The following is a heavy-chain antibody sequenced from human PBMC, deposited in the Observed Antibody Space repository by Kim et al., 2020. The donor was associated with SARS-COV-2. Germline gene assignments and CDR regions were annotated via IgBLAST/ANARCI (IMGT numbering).Heavy chain of an antibody. CDR1: GGSISSGSYY. CDR2: IYTSGST. CDR3: ARTFPLNYVFTSSVGWFDP. V-gene: IGHV4-61*02. D-gene: IGHD3-16*01. Sequence: SETLSLTCTVSGGSISSGSYYWSWIRQPAGKGLEWIGRIYTSGSTNYNPSLKSRVTISVDTSKNQFSLKLSSVTAADTAVYYCARTFPLNYVFTSSVGWFDPWGQGTLVTVSS. J-gene: IGHJ5*02.